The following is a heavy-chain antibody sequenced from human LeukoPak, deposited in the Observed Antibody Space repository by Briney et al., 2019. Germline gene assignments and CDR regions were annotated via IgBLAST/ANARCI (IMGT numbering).Heavy chain of an antibody. CDR1: GYTFTNYN. Sequence: ASVKVSCKPSGYTFTNYNITWVRRAPGQGLEWVGWISPYSGNTKYAQKFQGRVSMTTDTSTSTAYMELRSLTLDDTAFYYCARDGYFDYWGQGTLVTVSS. CDR3: ARDGYFDY. J-gene: IGHJ4*02. V-gene: IGHV1-18*01. CDR2: ISPYSGNT. D-gene: IGHD3-22*01.